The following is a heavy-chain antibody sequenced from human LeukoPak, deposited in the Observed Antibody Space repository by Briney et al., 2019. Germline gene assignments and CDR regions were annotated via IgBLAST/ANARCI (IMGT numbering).Heavy chain of an antibody. V-gene: IGHV4-59*01. CDR3: ARAGSDGSGYYLDY. Sequence: SETLSLTCTVSGGSISSYYWTWIRQPPGKGLECIGYIYYSGSTNYNPSLKSRVTISVDTSENQFSLKLSSVTAADTAVYYCARAGSDGSGYYLDYWGQGTLVTVSS. CDR1: GGSISSYY. D-gene: IGHD3-22*01. CDR2: IYYSGST. J-gene: IGHJ4*02.